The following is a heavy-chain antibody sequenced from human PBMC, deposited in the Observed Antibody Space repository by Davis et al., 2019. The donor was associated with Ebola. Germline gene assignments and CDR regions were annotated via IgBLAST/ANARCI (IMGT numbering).Heavy chain of an antibody. D-gene: IGHD1-26*01. CDR2: INRDGSTT. CDR1: GFVFSSYV. V-gene: IGHV3-74*03. J-gene: IGHJ4*02. CDR3: ATLPGYY. Sequence: GESLKISCAASGFVFSSYVMSWVRRAPGKGLVWVSCINRDGSTTTYADSVKGRFTISRDNAKNTLYLQMNNLRVEDTAVYYCATLPGYYWGQGTLVTVSS.